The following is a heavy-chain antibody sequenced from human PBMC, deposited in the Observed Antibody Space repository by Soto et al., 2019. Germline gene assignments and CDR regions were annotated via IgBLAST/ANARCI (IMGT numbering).Heavy chain of an antibody. CDR2: IIPIFNIP. Sequence: GASVKVSCKDSGGTLSSYAITWVRLAPGQGLEWMGGIIPIFNIPDYAQKFQGRVSITADKATSTAYMELSNLRPEDTAVYYCAWDCSGGSCYRGAFDIWGQGTMVTVSS. D-gene: IGHD2-15*01. CDR1: GGTLSSYA. V-gene: IGHV1-69*10. CDR3: AWDCSGGSCYRGAFDI. J-gene: IGHJ3*02.